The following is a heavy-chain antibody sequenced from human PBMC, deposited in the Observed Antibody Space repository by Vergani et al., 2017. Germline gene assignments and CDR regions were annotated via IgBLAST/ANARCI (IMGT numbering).Heavy chain of an antibody. J-gene: IGHJ6*03. D-gene: IGHD3-3*01. CDR2: ISSSSSYI. CDR1: GFTFSSYS. CDR3: AREYYDFWSGYYRPYYYYYYMDV. Sequence: EVRLVESGGGLVKPGGSLRLSCAASGFTFSSYSMNWVRQAPGKGLEWVSSISSSSSYIYYADSVKGRFTISRDNSKNTLYLQMNSLRAEDTAVYYCAREYYDFWSGYYRPYYYYYYMDVWGKGTTVTVSS. V-gene: IGHV3-21*02.